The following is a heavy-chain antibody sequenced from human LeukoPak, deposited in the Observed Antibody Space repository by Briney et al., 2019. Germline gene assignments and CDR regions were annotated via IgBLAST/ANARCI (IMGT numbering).Heavy chain of an antibody. CDR1: GYTFNSYD. Sequence: PSAKVSCKASGYTFNSYDINWVRQATGQGLEWMGWMNPNSGNTGYAQKFQGRVTMTRNTSISTAYMELSSLRSEDTAVYYCGRSEVAATYSYANFDYWGQGNLVTVSS. CDR2: MNPNSGNT. CDR3: GRSEVAATYSYANFDY. J-gene: IGHJ4*02. D-gene: IGHD2-15*01. V-gene: IGHV1-8*01.